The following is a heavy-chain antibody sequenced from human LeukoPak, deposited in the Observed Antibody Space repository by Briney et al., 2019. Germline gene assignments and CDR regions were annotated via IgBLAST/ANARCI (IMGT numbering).Heavy chain of an antibody. CDR3: AKLSYYDILTGLSPYDY. D-gene: IGHD3-9*01. J-gene: IGHJ4*02. CDR1: GFTFSSYA. V-gene: IGHV3-23*01. CDR2: ISGSGGST. Sequence: GGSLRLSCAASGFTFSSYAMSWVRQAPGKGLEWVSAISGSGGSTYYADSVKGRFTISRDNSENTLYLQMNSLRAEDTAVYYCAKLSYYDILTGLSPYDYWGQGTLVTVSS.